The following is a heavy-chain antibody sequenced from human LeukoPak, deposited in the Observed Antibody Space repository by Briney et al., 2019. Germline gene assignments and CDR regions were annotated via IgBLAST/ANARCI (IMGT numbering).Heavy chain of an antibody. CDR1: GGSFSGYY. V-gene: IGHV4-34*01. Sequence: ASETLSLTCAVYGGSFSGYYWSWIRQPPGKGLEWIGEINHSGSTNYNPSLKSRVTIPVDTSKNQFSLKLSSVTAADTAVYYCARGFRGWFWGNFDYWGQGTLVTVSS. D-gene: IGHD6-19*01. CDR3: ARGFRGWFWGNFDY. J-gene: IGHJ4*02. CDR2: INHSGST.